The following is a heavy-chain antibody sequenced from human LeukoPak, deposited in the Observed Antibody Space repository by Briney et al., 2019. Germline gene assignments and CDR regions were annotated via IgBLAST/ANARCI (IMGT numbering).Heavy chain of an antibody. CDR3: ARDIWSIVVVPAVDNWFDP. CDR2: ILFDGINK. V-gene: IGHV3-33*05. Sequence: GRSLRLSCAASGFTFSSYAMHWVRQAPGKGLEWVAVILFDGINKYSADSVKGRFTISRDNSKNTLYLQMNSLRAEDTAVYYCARDIWSIVVVPAVDNWFDPWGQGTLVTVSS. CDR1: GFTFSSYA. J-gene: IGHJ5*02. D-gene: IGHD2-2*01.